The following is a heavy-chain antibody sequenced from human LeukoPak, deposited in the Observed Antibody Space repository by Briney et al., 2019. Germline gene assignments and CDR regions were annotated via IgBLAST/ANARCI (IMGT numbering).Heavy chain of an antibody. D-gene: IGHD4-23*01. Sequence: PSETLFLTCTVSGGSISSYYWSWIRQPPGKGLEWIGYIYYSGSTYYTPSLRSRVTISMDTSNNQFSLNLTSVTAADTAVYYCARRLRKDYDGWFDPWGQGTLVTVSS. CDR3: ARRLRKDYDGWFDP. CDR2: IYYSGST. CDR1: GGSISSYY. J-gene: IGHJ5*02. V-gene: IGHV4-59*08.